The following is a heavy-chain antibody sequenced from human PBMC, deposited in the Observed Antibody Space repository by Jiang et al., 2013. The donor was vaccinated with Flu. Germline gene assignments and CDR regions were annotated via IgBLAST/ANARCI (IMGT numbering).Heavy chain of an antibody. CDR3: ARESPLDSTSYYGMDV. CDR2: ISYDGSNK. D-gene: IGHD2-2*01. Sequence: LSCAASGFTFSSYAMHWVRQAPGKGLEWVAVISYDGSNKYYADSVKGRFTISRDNSKNTLYLQMNSLRAEDTAVYYCARESPLDSTSYYGMDVWGQGTTVTVSS. J-gene: IGHJ6*02. V-gene: IGHV3-30-3*01. CDR1: GFTFSSYA.